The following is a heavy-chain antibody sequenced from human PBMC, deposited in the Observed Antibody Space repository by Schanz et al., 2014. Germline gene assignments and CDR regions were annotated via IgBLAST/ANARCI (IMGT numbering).Heavy chain of an antibody. V-gene: IGHV3-48*01. J-gene: IGHJ3*02. CDR1: GFTFSSYS. D-gene: IGHD2-21*01. CDR3: ARDGYSVVVISPTESFDI. CDR2: VSRSTPDI. Sequence: EVQLVESGGGLIQPGGSLRLSCAASGFTFSSYSMNWVRQAPGKGLEWVSYVSRSTPDIYYADSVKGRFTMSRDNAKISVVLQMNSLRAEDTAVYYCARDGYSVVVISPTESFDIWGQGTMVTVSP.